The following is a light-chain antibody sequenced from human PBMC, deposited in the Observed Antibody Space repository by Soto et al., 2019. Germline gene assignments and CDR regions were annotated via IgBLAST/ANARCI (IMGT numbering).Light chain of an antibody. CDR3: QQFGSSIPHT. Sequence: MVMTQSPGTLSLSPGERATIYCRASEVIGSRYFPWYHQKSGQAPRLLIYGASSRATGIPDRFSGSGSGTDFTLAISRLEPEDFRVYYCQQFGSSIPHTFGQGTKLEIK. CDR1: EVIGSRY. J-gene: IGKJ2*01. CDR2: GAS. V-gene: IGKV3-20*01.